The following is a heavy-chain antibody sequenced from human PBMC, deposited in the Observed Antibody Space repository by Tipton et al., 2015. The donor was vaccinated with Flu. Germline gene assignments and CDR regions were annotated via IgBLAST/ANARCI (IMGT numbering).Heavy chain of an antibody. CDR2: INHRGST. CDR3: ARGYHYGTGGCYYGMDV. V-gene: IGHV4-34*01. CDR1: GGSFSGYY. J-gene: IGHJ6*02. Sequence: GLVKPSETLSLTCAVYGGSFSGYYRSWIRQPPGKGMEWIGEINHRGSTNYNPSLKSRVTISVDTSKNQFSLKLSSVTAADTAVYYCARGYHYGTGGCYYGMDVWGQGP. D-gene: IGHD3-10*01.